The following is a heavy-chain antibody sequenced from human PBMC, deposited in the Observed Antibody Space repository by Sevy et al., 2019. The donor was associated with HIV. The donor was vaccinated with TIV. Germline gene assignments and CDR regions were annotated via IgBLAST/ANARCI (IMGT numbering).Heavy chain of an antibody. CDR3: AREGVDFWSGPVDYYYGMDV. CDR1: GFTFSKYW. CDR2: INGDGNSP. J-gene: IGHJ6*02. D-gene: IGHD3-3*01. Sequence: GGSLRLSCEVSGFTFSKYWMHWVRQAPGKGLVWVSRINGDGNSPIYADSVQGRVTIYRGNAKNTLFVKMKSLRAEDTGIYYCAREGVDFWSGPVDYYYGMDVWGQGTTVTVSS. V-gene: IGHV3-74*01.